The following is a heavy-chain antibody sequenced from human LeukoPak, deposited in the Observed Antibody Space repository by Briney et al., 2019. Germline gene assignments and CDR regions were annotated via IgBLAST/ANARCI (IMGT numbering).Heavy chain of an antibody. CDR1: GFTFSSYW. D-gene: IGHD5-18*01. CDR2: IKQDGSEK. Sequence: GGSLRLSCAASGFTFSSYWMGWVRQAPGKGLEWVANIKQDGSEKYYVDSVKGRFTISRDNAKNSLYVQMNSLRAEDTAVCYCARVDSSRPFDYWGQGTLVTVSS. V-gene: IGHV3-7*01. J-gene: IGHJ4*02. CDR3: ARVDSSRPFDY.